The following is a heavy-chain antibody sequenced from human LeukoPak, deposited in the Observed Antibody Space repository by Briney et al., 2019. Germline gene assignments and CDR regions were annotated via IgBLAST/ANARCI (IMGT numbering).Heavy chain of an antibody. CDR2: INPNSGGT. V-gene: IGHV1-2*02. D-gene: IGHD1-26*01. CDR3: AREGSPSGSHGRGGLD. J-gene: IGHJ4*02. CDR1: GYPLTGYY. Sequence: ASVEVFCKASGYPLTGYYMHWVPQAPGQGLEWMRWINPNSGGTNYAQKFQGRVTMTRHTSISPAYMELSRLRSDDTAVYYCAREGSPSGSHGRGGLDWGQGTLVTVSS.